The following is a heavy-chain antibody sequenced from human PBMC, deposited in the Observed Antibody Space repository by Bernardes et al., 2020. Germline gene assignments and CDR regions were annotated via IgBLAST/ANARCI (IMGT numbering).Heavy chain of an antibody. J-gene: IGHJ4*02. V-gene: IGHV1-2*06. D-gene: IGHD6-19*01. CDR1: GYTFTGYY. CDR2: INPNSGGT. CDR3: ARIAVAATKVFDY. Sequence: ASVKVSCKASGYTFTGYYMHWVRQAPGQGLEWMGRINPNSGGTNYAQKFQGRVTMTRDTSISTAYMELSRLRSDDTAVYYCARIAVAATKVFDYWGQGTLVTVSS.